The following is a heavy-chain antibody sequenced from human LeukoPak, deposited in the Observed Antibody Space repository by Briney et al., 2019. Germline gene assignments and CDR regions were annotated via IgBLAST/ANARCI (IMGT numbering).Heavy chain of an antibody. Sequence: GGSLRLSCAASGLTFRKYWMAWVRQAPGRGLEWVATIAANGNDKDYEDALQGRFTISRDNARNSLSLRIDSLRAEDTAQYYCAREVFFQFDNWGQGALVTVSS. CDR3: AREVFFQFDN. CDR2: IAANGNDK. CDR1: GLTFRKYW. V-gene: IGHV3-7*03. J-gene: IGHJ4*02.